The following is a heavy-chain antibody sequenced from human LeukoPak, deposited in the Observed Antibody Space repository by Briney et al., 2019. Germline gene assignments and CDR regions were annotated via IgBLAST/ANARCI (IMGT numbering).Heavy chain of an antibody. Sequence: PSETLSLTCTVSGGSVSGYYWNWIRQPPGKGLEGIAYIYYSGSTNYNHSLKSRVAISVDTSRNPFSLELSSVTAADTAVYYCASSIYCSGGSCYTPGVRYYYGMDVWGQGTTVTVSS. D-gene: IGHD2-15*01. J-gene: IGHJ6*02. CDR2: IYYSGST. V-gene: IGHV4-59*02. CDR3: ASSIYCSGGSCYTPGVRYYYGMDV. CDR1: GGSVSGYY.